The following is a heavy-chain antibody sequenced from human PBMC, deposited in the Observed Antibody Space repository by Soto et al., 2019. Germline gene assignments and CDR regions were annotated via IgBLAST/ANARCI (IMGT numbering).Heavy chain of an antibody. D-gene: IGHD4-17*01. V-gene: IGHV3-21*01. CDR3: AREWYDYGDYGGAFDI. CDR2: ISSSSSYI. Sequence: GGSLRLSCAASGFTFSSYSMNWVRQAPGKGLEWVSSISSSSSYIYYADSVKGRFTISRDNAKNSLYLQMNSLRAEDTAVYYCAREWYDYGDYGGAFDIWGQGTMVTVSS. CDR1: GFTFSSYS. J-gene: IGHJ3*02.